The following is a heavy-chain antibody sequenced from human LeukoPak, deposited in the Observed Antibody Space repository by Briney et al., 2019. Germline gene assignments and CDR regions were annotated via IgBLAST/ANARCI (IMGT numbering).Heavy chain of an antibody. J-gene: IGHJ5*02. D-gene: IGHD3-10*01. V-gene: IGHV4-38-2*02. CDR2: IYHSGST. CDR1: GYSISSGYY. CDR3: ARDLLWFGEPGNWFDP. Sequence: QSSETLSLTCTVSGYSISSGYYWGWIRQPPGKGLEWIGSIYHSGSTYYNPSLKSRVTISVDTSKNQFSLKLSSVTAADTAVYYCARDLLWFGEPGNWFDPWGQGTLVTVSS.